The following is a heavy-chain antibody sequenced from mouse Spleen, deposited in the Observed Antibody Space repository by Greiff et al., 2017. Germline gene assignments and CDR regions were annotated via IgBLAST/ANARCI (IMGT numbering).Heavy chain of an antibody. CDR3: ARPKLGSFAY. CDR1: GYTFTSYW. D-gene: IGHD4-1*01. V-gene: IGHV1-55*01. CDR2: IYPGSGST. Sequence: QVQLQQPGAELVKPGASVKMSCKASGYTFTSYWITWVKQRPGQGLEWIGDIYPGSGSTNYNEKFKSKATLTVDTSSNTAYMQLSSLTTEVSAIYYCARPKLGSFAYWGQGTLVTVSA. J-gene: IGHJ3*01.